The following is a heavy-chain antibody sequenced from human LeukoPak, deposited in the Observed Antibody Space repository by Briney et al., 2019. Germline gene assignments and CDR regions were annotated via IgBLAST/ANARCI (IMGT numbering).Heavy chain of an antibody. V-gene: IGHV1-69-2*01. CDR3: ATDSSGYYYYYYYMDV. D-gene: IGHD3-22*01. J-gene: IGHJ6*03. Sequence: GASVKVSCKASGYTFTGYYMHWVQQAPGKGLEWMGLVDPEDGETIYAEKFQGRVTITADTSTDTAYMELSSLRSEDTAVYYCATDSSGYYYYYYYMDVWGKGTTVTVSS. CDR2: VDPEDGET. CDR1: GYTFTGYY.